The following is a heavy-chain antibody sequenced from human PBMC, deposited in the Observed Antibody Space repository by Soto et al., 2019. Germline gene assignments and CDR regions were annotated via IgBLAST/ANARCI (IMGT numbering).Heavy chain of an antibody. CDR1: GGSISTSRDY. D-gene: IGHD3-10*01. CDR2: IFYSGTT. Sequence: QLQLQESGPGLVKPSETLSLTCTVSGGSISTSRDYWGWIRQPPGKGLEWIGSIFYSGTTYYHPSLKSRVTRSVDTSKNQISLKLTSGTAADTAVYYCARQVGSGCWYCDLWGRGPLVTVSS. J-gene: IGHJ2*01. CDR3: ARQVGSGCWYCDL. V-gene: IGHV4-39*01.